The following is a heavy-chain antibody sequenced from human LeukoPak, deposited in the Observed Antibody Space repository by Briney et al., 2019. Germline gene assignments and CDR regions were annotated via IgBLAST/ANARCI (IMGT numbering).Heavy chain of an antibody. D-gene: IGHD2-15*01. Sequence: GRSLRLSCAASVFTLRDYNTQWVCQGPGKGLEWVAVISFVGGNKYYADSVKGRFTISRDNSKNTLYLQMNSVRAQKTAVYYCARDQTGFCSGSSCLGSTFDYWGQGTLVTVSS. CDR1: VFTLRDYN. CDR3: ARDQTGFCSGSSCLGSTFDY. J-gene: IGHJ4*02. V-gene: IGHV3-30*04. CDR2: ISFVGGNK.